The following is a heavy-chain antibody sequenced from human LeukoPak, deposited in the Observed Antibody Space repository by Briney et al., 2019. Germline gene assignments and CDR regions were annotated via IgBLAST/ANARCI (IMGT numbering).Heavy chain of an antibody. CDR3: ARAVISLGEALAEGFDY. CDR2: IYYSGST. CDR1: GGSFSSYY. V-gene: IGHV4-59*01. D-gene: IGHD2-21*01. J-gene: IGHJ4*02. Sequence: SETLSLTCTVSGGSFSSYYWSWIRQPPGKGLEWIGYIYYSGSTDYNPSLKSRVTMSLDTSKNQFSLKLSSVTAADTAVYYCARAVISLGEALAEGFDYWGQGTLVTVSS.